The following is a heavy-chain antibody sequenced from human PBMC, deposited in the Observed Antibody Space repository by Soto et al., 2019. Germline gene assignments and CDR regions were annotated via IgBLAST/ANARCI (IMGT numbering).Heavy chain of an antibody. J-gene: IGHJ4*03. D-gene: IGHD2-21*01. CDR2: ISTADII. CDR3: ARQIVAGGYFDY. CDR1: GFFFSGYE. V-gene: IGHV3-48*03. Sequence: SLRLSCAASGFFFSGYEMNWVRQVPGKGLEWISYISTADIIYQADPVKGRFTISRDNAKNSLYLQMNSLTAEDTAVYYCARQIVAGGYFDYWGQGTVVTVSS.